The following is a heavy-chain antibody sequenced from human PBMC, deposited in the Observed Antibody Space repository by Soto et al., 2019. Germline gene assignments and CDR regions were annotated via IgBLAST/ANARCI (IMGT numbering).Heavy chain of an antibody. V-gene: IGHV1-69*13. D-gene: IGHD3-22*01. CDR2: IIPIFGTA. CDR3: ARADSSGYYNTTYYLDY. CDR1: GGTFSSYA. Sequence: SVKVSCKASGGTFSSYAISWVRQAPGQGLEWMGGIIPIFGTANYAQKFQGRVTITADESTSTAYMELSSLRSEDTAVYYCARADSSGYYNTTYYLDYWGQGTLVTVSS. J-gene: IGHJ4*02.